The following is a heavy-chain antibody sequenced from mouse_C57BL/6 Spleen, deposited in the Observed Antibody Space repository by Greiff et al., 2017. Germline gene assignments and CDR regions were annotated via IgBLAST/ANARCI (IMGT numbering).Heavy chain of an antibody. D-gene: IGHD1-1*01. CDR3: ARRYCGSNAMDY. CDR1: GFTFTDYG. Sequence: EVQLVESGGGLVQPGGSLKLSCAASGFTFTDYGMAWVRQAPRKGPAWVAFISTLANSIYYADTVTGRFTISRANAKNTLYLEMSSLRSEDTAMYYCARRYCGSNAMDYWGQGASVTVSS. J-gene: IGHJ4*01. CDR2: ISTLANSI. V-gene: IGHV5-15*04.